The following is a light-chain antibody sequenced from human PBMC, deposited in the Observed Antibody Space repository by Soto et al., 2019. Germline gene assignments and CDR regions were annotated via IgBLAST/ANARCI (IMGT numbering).Light chain of an antibody. J-gene: IGLJ2*01. CDR1: SSDVGGYNY. CDR3: SSYTSSTSVA. Sequence: QSALTQPASVSGSPGQSITISCTGTSSDVGGYNYVSWYQQHPCKAPKLIIYAVSNRPSGVSHRFSGSKSGNTASLAISGLQAEYEAESYGSSYTSSTSVAFGGGTKLTVL. V-gene: IGLV2-14*01. CDR2: AVS.